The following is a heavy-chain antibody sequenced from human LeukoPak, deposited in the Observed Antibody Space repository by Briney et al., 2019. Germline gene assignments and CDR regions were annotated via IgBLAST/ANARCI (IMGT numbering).Heavy chain of an antibody. J-gene: IGHJ6*02. D-gene: IGHD5-18*01. V-gene: IGHV1-2*02. CDR1: GYTFTGYY. CDR3: ARGGRGYSYGQYYYYYGMDV. Sequence: ASVKVSCKASGYTFTGYYMHWVRQAPGQGLEWMGWINPNSGGTNYAQKFQGRVTMTRDTSISTAYMELSRLRSDDTAVYYCARGGRGYSYGQYYYYYGMDVWGQGTTVTVSS. CDR2: INPNSGGT.